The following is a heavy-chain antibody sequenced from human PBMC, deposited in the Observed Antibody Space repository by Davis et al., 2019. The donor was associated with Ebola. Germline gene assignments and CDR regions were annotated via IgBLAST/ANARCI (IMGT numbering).Heavy chain of an antibody. V-gene: IGHV1-46*01. CDR3: ARMTMRWELLRSPFDY. Sequence: AASVKVSCKASGYTFTSYYMHWVRQAPGQGLEWMGIINPSGGSTSYAQKFQGRVTMTRDTSTSTVYMELSSLRSEDTAVYYCARMTMRWELLRSPFDYWGQGSLVTVSS. J-gene: IGHJ4*02. CDR1: GYTFTSYY. CDR2: INPSGGST. D-gene: IGHD1-26*01.